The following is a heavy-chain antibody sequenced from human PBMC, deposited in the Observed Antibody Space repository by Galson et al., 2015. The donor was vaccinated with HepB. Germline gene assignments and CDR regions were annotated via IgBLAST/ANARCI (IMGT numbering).Heavy chain of an antibody. J-gene: IGHJ4*02. D-gene: IGHD3-3*01. CDR2: ISSSGSTI. CDR3: AREYDFWSGYPYFDY. CDR1: GFTFSSYE. V-gene: IGHV3-48*03. Sequence: SLRLSCAASGFTFSSYEMNWVRQAPGKGLEWVSYISSSGSTIYYADSVKSRFTISRDNAKNSLYLQMNSLRAEDTAVYYCAREYDFWSGYPYFDYWGQGTLVTVSS.